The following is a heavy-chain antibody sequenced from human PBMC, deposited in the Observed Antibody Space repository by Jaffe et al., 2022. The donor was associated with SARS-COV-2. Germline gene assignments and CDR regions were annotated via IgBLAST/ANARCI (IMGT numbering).Heavy chain of an antibody. V-gene: IGHV3-21*01. J-gene: IGHJ4*02. CDR1: GFTFSSYS. CDR2: VSSSRSNT. D-gene: IGHD2-8*01. CDR3: TSRRCSNCVCAIDY. Sequence: EVQLVESGGGPVRPGGSLRLSCIASGFTFSSYSMSWVRQAPGKGLEWVSSVSSSRSNTYYADSVKGRFTVSRDNAKDSLYLQMDSLRAEDTAMYYCTSRRCSNCVCAIDYWGQGTLVTVSS.